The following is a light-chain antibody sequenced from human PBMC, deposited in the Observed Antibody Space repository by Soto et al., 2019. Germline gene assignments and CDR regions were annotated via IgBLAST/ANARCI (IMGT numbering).Light chain of an antibody. Sequence: VIWMTQSPSLLSASTVDRVTISFRMSQGISIYLAWYQQKPGKAPELLIYAASTLQSGVPSRFSGSGSGTDFTLTISCLQSEDFATYYCQQYYSYPLTCGGGTKGDIK. CDR3: QQYYSYPLT. J-gene: IGKJ4*01. CDR1: QGISIY. V-gene: IGKV1D-8*03. CDR2: AAS.